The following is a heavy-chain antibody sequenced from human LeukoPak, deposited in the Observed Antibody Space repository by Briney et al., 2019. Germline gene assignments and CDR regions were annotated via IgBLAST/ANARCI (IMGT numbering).Heavy chain of an antibody. V-gene: IGHV4-34*01. Sequence: SETLSLTCAVYGGSFSGYYWSWIRQPPGKGLEWIGEINHSGSTNYNPSLKSRVTISVDTSKNQFSLKLSSVTAADTAVYYCARRSYDFWSDEWADYWGQGTLVTVSS. D-gene: IGHD3-3*01. J-gene: IGHJ4*02. CDR2: INHSGST. CDR1: GGSFSGYY. CDR3: ARRSYDFWSDEWADY.